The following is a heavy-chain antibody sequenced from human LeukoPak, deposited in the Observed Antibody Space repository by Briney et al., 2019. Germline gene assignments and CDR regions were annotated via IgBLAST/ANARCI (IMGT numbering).Heavy chain of an antibody. J-gene: IGHJ6*03. CDR2: ISGSGSAI. CDR3: ARDGYHYYGSGTYFGYYYMDV. D-gene: IGHD3-10*01. Sequence: GGSLRLSCVASGFIFSSYEMNWVRQAPGKGLEWVSYISGSGSAIYYADSVKGRFTISRDNAKNSLYLQMNSLRAEDTAVYYCARDGYHYYGSGTYFGYYYMDVWGKGTTVTISS. V-gene: IGHV3-48*03. CDR1: GFIFSSYE.